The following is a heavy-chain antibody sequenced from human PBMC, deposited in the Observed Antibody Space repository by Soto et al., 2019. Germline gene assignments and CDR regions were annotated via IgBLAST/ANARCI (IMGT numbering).Heavy chain of an antibody. Sequence: PSQTLSLTCAISGDSVSSNSAAWNWIRQSPSRGLEWLGRTYYRSRWYNDYAVSVKSRITVNPDTSKNQFSLHLNSVTPEDTAVYYCSGTTSRQPYYMDFWDKGISVSV. CDR1: GDSVSSNSAA. D-gene: IGHD1-7*01. CDR2: TYYRSRWYN. V-gene: IGHV6-1*01. J-gene: IGHJ6*03. CDR3: SGTTSRQPYYMDF.